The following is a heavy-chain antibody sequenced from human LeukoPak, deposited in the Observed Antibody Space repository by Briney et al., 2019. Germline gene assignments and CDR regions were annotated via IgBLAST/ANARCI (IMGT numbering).Heavy chain of an antibody. Sequence: GRSLRLSCVASGFTFRNYGMHWVRQTPGKGLEWVAVLWYDGSIEFYADSVRGRFTISRDNSKNTLYLQMNSLRAEDTAVYYCAKLATDDSSGYYYHTNWYFDLWGRGTLVTVSS. D-gene: IGHD3-22*01. V-gene: IGHV3-33*06. J-gene: IGHJ2*01. CDR3: AKLATDDSSGYYYHTNWYFDL. CDR2: LWYDGSIE. CDR1: GFTFRNYG.